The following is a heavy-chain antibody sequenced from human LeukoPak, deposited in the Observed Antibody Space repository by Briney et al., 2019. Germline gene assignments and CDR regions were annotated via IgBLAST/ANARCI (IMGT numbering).Heavy chain of an antibody. D-gene: IGHD6-19*01. Sequence: GASVKVSCKASGYTFTGYYMHWVQQAPGQGLEWMGWINPNSGGTNYAQKFQGRVTMTRDTSISTAYMELSRLRSDDTAVYYCARGPYSSGWDDYYYYYMDVWGKGTTVTVSS. CDR3: ARGPYSSGWDDYYYYYMDV. CDR1: GYTFTGYY. J-gene: IGHJ6*03. V-gene: IGHV1-2*02. CDR2: INPNSGGT.